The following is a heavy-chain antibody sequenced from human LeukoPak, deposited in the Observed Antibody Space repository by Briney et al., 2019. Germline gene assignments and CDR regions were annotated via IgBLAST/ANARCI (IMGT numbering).Heavy chain of an antibody. J-gene: IGHJ6*03. V-gene: IGHV3-21*01. CDR2: IITSGTYT. Sequence: GGSLRLSCAASGFSFSSYNMDWVRQTPGKGLEWISSIITSGTYTFYADSVKGRFTISRDNATNSLYLQMNRLTAEDTAVYYCARDPYSGAYGNTYYYYMDVWGKGTTVTISS. CDR1: GFSFSSYN. CDR3: ARDPYSGAYGNTYYYYMDV. D-gene: IGHD1-26*01.